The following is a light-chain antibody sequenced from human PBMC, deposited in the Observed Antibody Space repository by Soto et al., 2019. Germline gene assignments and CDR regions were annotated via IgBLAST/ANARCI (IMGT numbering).Light chain of an antibody. J-gene: IGKJ1*01. CDR3: QQSWT. CDR2: KAS. CDR1: QSISNW. V-gene: IGKV1-5*03. Sequence: DIQMTQSPSTLSASVGDRVTITCRASQSISNWLAWYQQKPGKAPKLLIYKASSLESGVPSRCSGSGSGTAFTLTISSLQPDDFATYYCQQSWTFGQGTKVEIK.